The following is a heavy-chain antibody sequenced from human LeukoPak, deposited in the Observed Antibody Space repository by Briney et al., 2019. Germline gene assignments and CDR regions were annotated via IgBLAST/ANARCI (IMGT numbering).Heavy chain of an antibody. D-gene: IGHD3-10*01. CDR2: ISLDGSNK. Sequence: GRSLRLSCAASGFTFSSYGMHWVRQAPGKGLEWVALISLDGSNKDYAESVKGRFTNSRDSSKNTLYLQMNSLRAEDTAVYYCAKDGEVSWFGPESYWGQGTLVAVSS. J-gene: IGHJ4*02. CDR1: GFTFSSYG. CDR3: AKDGEVSWFGPESY. V-gene: IGHV3-30*18.